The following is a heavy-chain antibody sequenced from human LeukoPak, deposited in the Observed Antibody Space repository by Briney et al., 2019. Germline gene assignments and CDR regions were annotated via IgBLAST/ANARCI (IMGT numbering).Heavy chain of an antibody. J-gene: IGHJ5*02. V-gene: IGHV1-69*05. D-gene: IGHD3-3*01. Sequence: GASVKVSCKASGGTFSSYAISWVRQAPGQGLEWMGRIIPIFGTANYAQKFQGRVTITTDESTSTAYMELSSLRSEDTAVYYCARDNFWSETNWFDPWGQGTLVTVSS. CDR1: GGTFSSYA. CDR3: ARDNFWSETNWFDP. CDR2: IIPIFGTA.